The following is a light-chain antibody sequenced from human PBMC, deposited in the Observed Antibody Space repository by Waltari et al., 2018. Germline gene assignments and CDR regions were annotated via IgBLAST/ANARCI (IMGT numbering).Light chain of an antibody. Sequence: SSELTQDPAVSVALGQTVRIPCHGAILRTFYANWSRQKPGQAPELVIYGKNNRPSGIPDRCSASSSGTTTSLTITGAQAEDEADYYCSSRDISGDVVFGGGTELTVL. CDR3: SSRDISGDVV. J-gene: IGLJ2*01. V-gene: IGLV3-19*01. CDR2: GKN. CDR1: ILRTFY.